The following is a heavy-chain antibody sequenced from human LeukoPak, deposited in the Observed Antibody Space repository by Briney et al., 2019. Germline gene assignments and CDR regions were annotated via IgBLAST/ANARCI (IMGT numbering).Heavy chain of an antibody. Sequence: SETLSLTCTVSGGSISSYYWSWIRQPPAKGLEWIGYIYYSGSTNYNPSLKSRVTISVDTSKNQFSLKLSSVTAADTAVYYCARLGGYYYDSSGPWGQGTLVTVSS. CDR1: GGSISSYY. D-gene: IGHD3-22*01. J-gene: IGHJ5*02. CDR3: ARLGGYYYDSSGP. CDR2: IYYSGST. V-gene: IGHV4-59*01.